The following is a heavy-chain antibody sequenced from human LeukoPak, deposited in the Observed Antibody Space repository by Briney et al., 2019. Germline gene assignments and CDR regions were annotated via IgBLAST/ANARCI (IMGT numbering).Heavy chain of an antibody. Sequence: SETLSLTCTVSSGSISGYYWTWVRQAAGKGLEYIGRIYTSGSTNYNPSLKGRVTISVDTSKNQFSLKLTSVTAADTAVYYCAREGAANWFDPWGRGTLVTVSS. CDR1: SGSISGYY. J-gene: IGHJ5*02. V-gene: IGHV4-4*07. CDR2: IYTSGST. D-gene: IGHD2-15*01. CDR3: AREGAANWFDP.